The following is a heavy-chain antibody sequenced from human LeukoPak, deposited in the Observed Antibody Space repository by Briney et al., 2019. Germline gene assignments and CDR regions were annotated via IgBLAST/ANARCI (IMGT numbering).Heavy chain of an antibody. V-gene: IGHV4-59*12. Sequence: SETLSLTCTVSGGSISSYYWSWIRQPPGKGLEWIGYIYYSGSTNYNPSLKSRVTISVDTSKNQFSLKLSSVTAADTAVYYCARGPIFTYYDFWSGPHFDYWGQGTLVTVSS. CDR1: GGSISSYY. CDR3: ARGPIFTYYDFWSGPHFDY. CDR2: IYYSGST. D-gene: IGHD3-3*01. J-gene: IGHJ4*02.